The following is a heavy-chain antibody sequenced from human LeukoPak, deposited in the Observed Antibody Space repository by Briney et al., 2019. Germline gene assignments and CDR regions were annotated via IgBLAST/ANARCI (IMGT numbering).Heavy chain of an antibody. Sequence: VASVKVSCKASGYTFTSYGFSWVRQAPGQGPEWMGWISGYNGNTNYAQKLQGRVTMTTDTSTSTAYMELRSLRSDDTAVYYCARVGYSSRAWFDPWGQGTLVTVSS. D-gene: IGHD6-13*01. CDR2: ISGYNGNT. CDR3: ARVGYSSRAWFDP. V-gene: IGHV1-18*01. CDR1: GYTFTSYG. J-gene: IGHJ5*02.